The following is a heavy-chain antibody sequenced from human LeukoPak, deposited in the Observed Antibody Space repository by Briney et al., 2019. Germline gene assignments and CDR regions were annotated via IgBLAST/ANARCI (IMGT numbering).Heavy chain of an antibody. CDR1: GGSFSGYY. CDR2: INHSGST. Sequence: IPSETLSLTCAVYGGSFSGYYWSWVRQPPGKGLEWVGEINHSGSTNYNPSLKSRVTISVDTSKNQFSLKLSSVTAADTAAYYCAQWDQRSGGAFDIWGQGTMVTVSS. D-gene: IGHD1-26*01. CDR3: AQWDQRSGGAFDI. V-gene: IGHV4-34*01. J-gene: IGHJ3*02.